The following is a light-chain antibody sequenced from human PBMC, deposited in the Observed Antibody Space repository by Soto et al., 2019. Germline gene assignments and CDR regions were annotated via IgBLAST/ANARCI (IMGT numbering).Light chain of an antibody. J-gene: IGKJ1*01. CDR3: QQYNSYSWT. CDR1: QSVGSK. CDR2: GAS. V-gene: IGKV3-15*01. Sequence: EIVMTQSPATLSVSPGERATLSCRASQSVGSKLAWYQQKPGQAPRLLIYGASTRATGIPARFSGSGSGTEFTLTISSLQSEDFATYYCQQYNSYSWTFGQGTKVEIK.